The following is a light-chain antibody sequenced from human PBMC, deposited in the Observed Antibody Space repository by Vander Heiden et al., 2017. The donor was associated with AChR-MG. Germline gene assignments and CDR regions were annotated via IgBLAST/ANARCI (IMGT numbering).Light chain of an antibody. CDR3: QQYNSDPWT. Sequence: DIQITQSPSSLSASVGDRVTITCRARQSISSWLAWDQQKPGKAPKLLIYKASSLESGVPSKFSGSGSGTEFTLTISGLQPDDFATYYCQQYNSDPWTFGQGTKVEIK. V-gene: IGKV1-5*03. J-gene: IGKJ1*01. CDR2: KAS. CDR1: QSISSW.